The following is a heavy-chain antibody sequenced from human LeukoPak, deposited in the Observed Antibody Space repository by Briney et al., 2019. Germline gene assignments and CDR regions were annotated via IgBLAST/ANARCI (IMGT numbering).Heavy chain of an antibody. Sequence: SETLSLTCTVSGGSISSGDYYWSWIRQPAGKGLEWVGRIYTSGSTNYNPSLKSRVIMSVDTSKNQFSLKLSSVTAADTAVYYCARGHSGYEDYWGQGTLVTVSS. V-gene: IGHV4-61*02. D-gene: IGHD5-12*01. CDR2: IYTSGST. J-gene: IGHJ4*02. CDR3: ARGHSGYEDY. CDR1: GGSISSGDYY.